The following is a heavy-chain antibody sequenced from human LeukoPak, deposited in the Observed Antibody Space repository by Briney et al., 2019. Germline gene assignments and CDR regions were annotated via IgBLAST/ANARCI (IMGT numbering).Heavy chain of an antibody. CDR3: AKPTRRFGELFDAFDI. D-gene: IGHD3-10*01. Sequence: GASVKVSCKASGYTFINYGISWVRQAPGQGLEWMGWISAYNGNANYAQKLQGRVTMTRDTSSTTAYMELRRLRSDDTAVYYCAKPTRRFGELFDAFDIWGLGTMVTVSS. J-gene: IGHJ3*02. CDR1: GYTFINYG. V-gene: IGHV1-18*01. CDR2: ISAYNGNA.